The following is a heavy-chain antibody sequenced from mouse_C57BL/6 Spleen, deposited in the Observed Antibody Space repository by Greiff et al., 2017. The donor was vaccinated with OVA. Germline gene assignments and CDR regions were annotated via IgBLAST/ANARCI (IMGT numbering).Heavy chain of an antibody. J-gene: IGHJ3*01. V-gene: IGHV1-50*01. Sequence: QVQLQQSGAELVKPGASVKLSCKASGYTFTSYWMQWVKQRPGQGLEWIGEIDPSDSYTNYNQKFKGKATLTVDTSSSTAYMQLSSLTSEDSAVYYCAARRRTAGTGFAYWGQGTLVTVSA. CDR2: IDPSDSYT. CDR3: AARRRTAGTGFAY. CDR1: GYTFTSYW. D-gene: IGHD4-1*01.